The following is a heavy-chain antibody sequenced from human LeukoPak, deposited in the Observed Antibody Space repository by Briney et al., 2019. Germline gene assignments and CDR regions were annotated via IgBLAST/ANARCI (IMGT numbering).Heavy chain of an antibody. CDR3: ASGIPAAILGYTSFGPTRNNWFDP. CDR1: GFTFGDYA. D-gene: IGHD2-2*02. Sequence: PGGSLRLSCTASGFTFGDYAMSWVRQAPGKGLEWIGSIYHSGSTYYNPSLKSRVTISVDTSKNQFSLKLSSVTAADTAVYYCASGIPAAILGYTSFGPTRNNWFDPWGQGTLVTVSS. V-gene: IGHV4-38-2*02. CDR2: IYHSGST. J-gene: IGHJ5*02.